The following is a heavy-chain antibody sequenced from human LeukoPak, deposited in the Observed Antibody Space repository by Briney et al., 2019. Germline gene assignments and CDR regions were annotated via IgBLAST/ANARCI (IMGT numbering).Heavy chain of an antibody. J-gene: IGHJ3*01. D-gene: IGHD3-10*01. Sequence: GGSLRLSCAASGFTFSSYSMNWVRQAPGKGLEWVSSISSSSSYIYYADSVKGRFTISRDNAKNTLYLQMNSLRAEDTAVYYCARFSYSDAFDVWGQGTMVTVSS. CDR2: ISSSSSYI. V-gene: IGHV3-21*01. CDR1: GFTFSSYS. CDR3: ARFSYSDAFDV.